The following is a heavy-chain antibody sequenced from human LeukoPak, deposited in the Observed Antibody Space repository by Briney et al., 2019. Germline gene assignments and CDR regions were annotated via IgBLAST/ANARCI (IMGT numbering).Heavy chain of an antibody. CDR2: INPNSGGT. CDR3: AGRGDYYDSSGYYQN. V-gene: IGHV1-2*02. D-gene: IGHD3-22*01. CDR1: GYTFTGYY. J-gene: IGHJ4*02. Sequence: GASVKVSCKASGYTFTGYYMHWVRQAPGQGLEWMGWINPNSGGTNYAQKFQGRVTMTRDTSISTAYMELSRLRSDDTAVYYCAGRGDYYDSSGYYQNWGQGTLVTVSS.